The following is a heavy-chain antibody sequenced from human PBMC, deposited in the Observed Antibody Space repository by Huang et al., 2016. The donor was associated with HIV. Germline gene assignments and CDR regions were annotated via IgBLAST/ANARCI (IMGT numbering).Heavy chain of an antibody. CDR2: INHSGNT. CDR1: GGSFSGYY. Sequence: QVQLEQWGAVLLKASETLSLTCAVYGGSFSGYYWNLLRQAPGKGLELVGEINHSGNTNYNPSLKSRVNMSVDTSKSQFSLYLTSLSAADTGTYFCARRYNSRRDYWGRGTLVTVHS. V-gene: IGHV4-34*02. J-gene: IGHJ4*02. CDR3: ARRYNSRRDY. D-gene: IGHD3-22*01.